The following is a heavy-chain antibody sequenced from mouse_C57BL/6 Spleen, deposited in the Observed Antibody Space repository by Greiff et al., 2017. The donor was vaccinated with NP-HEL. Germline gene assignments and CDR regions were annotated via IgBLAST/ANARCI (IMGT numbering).Heavy chain of an antibody. V-gene: IGHV1-82*01. CDR3: ARGDYVAY. CDR1: GYAFSSSW. J-gene: IGHJ3*01. Sequence: VQLQQSGPELVKPGASVKISCKASGYAFSSSWMNWVKQRPGKGLEWIGRIYPGDGDTNYNGKFKGKATLTADKSSSTAYMQLSSLTSEDSAVYFCARGDYVAYWGQGTLVTVSA. D-gene: IGHD1-1*02. CDR2: IYPGDGDT.